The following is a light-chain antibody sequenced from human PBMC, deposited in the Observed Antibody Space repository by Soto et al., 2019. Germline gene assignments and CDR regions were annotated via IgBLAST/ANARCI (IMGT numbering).Light chain of an antibody. CDR3: QQANSFPLT. CDR2: AAS. Sequence: DIQMTQSPSSVSASVGDRVTITCRASQNINSWLAWYQQKPGKAPKVLIYAASTLQSGVPSRFSGSGSGTYFTLTISGPQPEDFATYYCQQANSFPLTFGGGTRVEI. CDR1: QNINSW. V-gene: IGKV1D-12*01. J-gene: IGKJ4*01.